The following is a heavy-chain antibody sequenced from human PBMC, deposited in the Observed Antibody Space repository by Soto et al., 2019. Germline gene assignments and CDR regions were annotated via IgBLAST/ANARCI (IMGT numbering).Heavy chain of an antibody. CDR1: GYTFTSYD. J-gene: IGHJ3*02. V-gene: IGHV1-8*01. CDR2: MNPNSGNT. Sequence: SVKVSCKASGYTFTSYDINWVRQATGQGLGWMGWMNPNSGNTGYAQKFQGRVTMTRNTSISTAYMELSSLRSEDTAVYYCARGGQLWFDAFDIWGQGAMVTVSS. D-gene: IGHD5-18*01. CDR3: ARGGQLWFDAFDI.